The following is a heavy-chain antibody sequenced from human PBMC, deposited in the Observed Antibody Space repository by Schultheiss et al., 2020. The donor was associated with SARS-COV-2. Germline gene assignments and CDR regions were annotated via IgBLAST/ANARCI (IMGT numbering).Heavy chain of an antibody. Sequence: SGPTLVKPTQTLTLTCTFSGFSLSTPGVGVGWIRQPPGRALEWLTLIYWDDDKRYSPSLRSRITVTKDTSKNQVVLTMTNMDPVDTATYYCAHSGGGSSSWYFPLDWFDPWGQGTLVTVSS. V-gene: IGHV2-5*02. CDR3: AHSGGGSSSWYFPLDWFDP. CDR2: IYWDDDK. CDR1: GFSLSTPGVG. J-gene: IGHJ5*02. D-gene: IGHD6-13*01.